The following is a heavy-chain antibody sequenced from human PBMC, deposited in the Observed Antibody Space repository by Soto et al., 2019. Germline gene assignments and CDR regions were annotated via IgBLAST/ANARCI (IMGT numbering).Heavy chain of an antibody. CDR1: GFTFSSYE. D-gene: IGHD1-26*01. V-gene: IGHV3-48*03. CDR2: ISSSGSTI. CDR3: ARDPVGANLYYYYGMDV. J-gene: IGHJ6*02. Sequence: EVQLVESGGGLVQPGGSLRLSCAASGFTFSSYEMNWVRQAPGKGLEWVSYISSSGSTIYYADSVKGRFTISRDNAKNSLYLQMNSLRAEDTAVYYCARDPVGANLYYYYGMDVWGQGTTVTVSS.